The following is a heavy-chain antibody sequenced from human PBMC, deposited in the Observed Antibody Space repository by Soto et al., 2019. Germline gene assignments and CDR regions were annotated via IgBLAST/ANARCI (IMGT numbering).Heavy chain of an antibody. CDR2: ISGYNGNT. CDR1: GYTFTNYG. V-gene: IGHV1-18*01. Sequence: QVQLVQSGTEVKKPGASVKVSCKASGYTFTNYGITWARQAPGQGLKWMGWISGYNGNTNYAQKFQGKVTMTRDTSTSTAYMEFRSLRSDDTAVYYCAREEEDYWGQGTLVTVTS. CDR3: AREEEDY. J-gene: IGHJ4*02.